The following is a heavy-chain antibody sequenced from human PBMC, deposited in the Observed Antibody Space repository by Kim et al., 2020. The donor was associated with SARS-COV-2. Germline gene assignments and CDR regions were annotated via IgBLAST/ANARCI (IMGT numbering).Heavy chain of an antibody. Sequence: NPSLKSRVTISVDTSKNQFSLKLSSVTAADTAVYYCARLRFTVTTIWFDPWGQGTLVTVSS. CDR3: ARLRFTVTTIWFDP. J-gene: IGHJ5*02. D-gene: IGHD4-4*01. V-gene: IGHV4-31*02.